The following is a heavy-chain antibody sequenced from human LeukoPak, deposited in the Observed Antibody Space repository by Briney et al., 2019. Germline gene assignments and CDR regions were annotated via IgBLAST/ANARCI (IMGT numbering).Heavy chain of an antibody. CDR3: ARERRYCSSTSCYGTYYYYYGMDV. Sequence: SVTVSCKASGAAFSSYAISWGRQAPGPGLEWMGGIIPIFGAANYAQKFQGRVTITADKSTSTAYMELSSLRSEDTAVYYCARERRYCSSTSCYGTYYYYYGMDVWGKGTTVTVSS. CDR1: GAAFSSYA. D-gene: IGHD2-2*01. CDR2: IIPIFGAA. J-gene: IGHJ6*04. V-gene: IGHV1-69*06.